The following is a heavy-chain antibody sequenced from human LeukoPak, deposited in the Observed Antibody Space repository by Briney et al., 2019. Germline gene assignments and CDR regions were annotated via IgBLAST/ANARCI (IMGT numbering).Heavy chain of an antibody. CDR1: GFTFSSYA. CDR2: ISYDGSNK. CDR3: VKGIVVVTARAFDY. Sequence: PGRSLRLSCAASGFTFSSYAMHWVRQAPGKGLEWVAVISYDGSNKYYADSVKGRFTISRDNSKNTLYLQMSSLRPEDTAVYYCVKGIVVVTARAFDYWGQGTLVTVSS. J-gene: IGHJ4*02. D-gene: IGHD2-21*02. V-gene: IGHV3-30*14.